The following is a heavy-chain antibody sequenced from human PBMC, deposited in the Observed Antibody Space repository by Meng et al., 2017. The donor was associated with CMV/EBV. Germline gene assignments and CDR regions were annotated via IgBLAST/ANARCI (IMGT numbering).Heavy chain of an antibody. D-gene: IGHD1-14*01. CDR1: GFNFEAYT. Sequence: LYCTASGFNFEAYTMHWVRQPPGKGLEWVSLISWDGKNTYYVDSVKGRFTISRDNSKNSLYLQMNSLRTEDTAFYYCAKDVDHTTSRWGQGTLVTVSS. CDR3: AKDVDHTTSR. V-gene: IGHV3-43*01. J-gene: IGHJ4*02. CDR2: ISWDGKNT.